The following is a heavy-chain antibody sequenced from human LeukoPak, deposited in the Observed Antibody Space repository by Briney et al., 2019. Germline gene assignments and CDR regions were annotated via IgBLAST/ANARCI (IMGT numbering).Heavy chain of an antibody. CDR3: ARGLVVAATPVFDY. CDR1: GGSISSYY. Sequence: PSETLSLTCTVSGGSISSYYWSWIRQPPGKGLEWIGYIYYSGSTNYNPSLKSRVTISVDTSKNQFSLKLSSVTAADTAVYYCARGLVVAATPVFDYWGQGTLVTVSS. D-gene: IGHD2-15*01. J-gene: IGHJ4*02. CDR2: IYYSGST. V-gene: IGHV4-59*01.